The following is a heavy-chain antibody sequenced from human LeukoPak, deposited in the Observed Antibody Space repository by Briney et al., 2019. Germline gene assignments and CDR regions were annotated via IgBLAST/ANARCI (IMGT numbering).Heavy chain of an antibody. CDR1: GGSISSYY. V-gene: IGHV4-59*01. D-gene: IGHD2-15*01. J-gene: IGHJ6*03. CDR2: IYYSGST. CDR3: TRGSVAYYYMDV. Sequence: SETLSLTCTVSGGSISSYYWSWIRQPPGKGLEWIGNIYYSGSTNYNPSLKSRVTISVDTSKNQFSPKLSSVTAADTAVYYCTRGSVAYYYMDVWGKGTTVTISS.